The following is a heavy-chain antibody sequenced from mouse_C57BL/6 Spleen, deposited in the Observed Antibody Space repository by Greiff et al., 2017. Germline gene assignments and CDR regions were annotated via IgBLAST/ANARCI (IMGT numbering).Heavy chain of an antibody. D-gene: IGHD1-1*01. CDR2: IWRGGST. CDR3: AKNGGTTGFDY. J-gene: IGHJ2*01. CDR1: GFSLTSYG. V-gene: IGHV2-5*01. Sequence: QVQLKESGPGLVQPSQSLSITCTVSGFSLTSYGVHWVRQSPGKGLEWLGVIWRGGSTDYNAAFMSRLSITNDNSKSQVFFKMNSLQADDTAIYYCAKNGGTTGFDYGGQGTTLTVSS.